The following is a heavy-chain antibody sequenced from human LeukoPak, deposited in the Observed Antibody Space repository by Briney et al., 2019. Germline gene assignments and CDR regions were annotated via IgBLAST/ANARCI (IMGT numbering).Heavy chain of an antibody. Sequence: ASVKVSCKASGYTFTGYYMHWVRQAPGQGLEWMGWINPNSGGTNYAQKLQGRVTMTTDTSTSTAYMELRSLRSDDTAVYYCARVDTAMLYYFDYWGQGTLVTVSS. V-gene: IGHV1-2*02. D-gene: IGHD5-18*01. J-gene: IGHJ4*02. CDR3: ARVDTAMLYYFDY. CDR1: GYTFTGYY. CDR2: INPNSGGT.